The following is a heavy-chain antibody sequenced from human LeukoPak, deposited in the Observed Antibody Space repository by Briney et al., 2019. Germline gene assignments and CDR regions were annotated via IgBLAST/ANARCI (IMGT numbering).Heavy chain of an antibody. CDR2: INHSGST. CDR1: GGSFSGYY. V-gene: IGHV4-34*01. CDR3: AGYSYGQLTP. D-gene: IGHD5-18*01. J-gene: IGHJ5*02. Sequence: PSETLSLTCAVYGGSFSGYYRSWIRQPPGKGLEWIGEINHSGSTNYNPSLKSRVTISVDTSKNQFSLKLSSVTAADTAVYYCAGYSYGQLTPWGQGTLVTVSS.